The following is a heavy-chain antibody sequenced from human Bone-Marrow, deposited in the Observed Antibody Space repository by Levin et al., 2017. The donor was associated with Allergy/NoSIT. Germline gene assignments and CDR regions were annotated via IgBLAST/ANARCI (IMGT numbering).Heavy chain of an antibody. CDR2: IYSGGDT. CDR1: GFTVSRNY. V-gene: IGHV3-66*01. Sequence: GESLKISCAASGFTVSRNYMSWVRQAPGKGLEWVSLIYSGGDTQYADSVKGRFTISRDNSKNTLYLQMNSLRVDDTAVYYCARDGPGTATGTQWGQGTLVTVSS. CDR3: ARDGPGTATGTQ. J-gene: IGHJ4*02. D-gene: IGHD1-7*01.